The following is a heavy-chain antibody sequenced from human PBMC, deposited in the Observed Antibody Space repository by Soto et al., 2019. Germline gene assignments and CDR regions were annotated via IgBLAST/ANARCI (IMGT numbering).Heavy chain of an antibody. Sequence: PSETLSLTCTVSGGSISSSSYYWGWIRQPPGKGLEWIGSIYYSGSTYYNPSLKSRVTISVGTSKNQFSLKLSSVTAADTAVYYCAGTGYSRAHWGQGTLVTVSS. CDR2: IYYSGST. J-gene: IGHJ4*02. CDR1: GGSISSSSYY. CDR3: AGTGYSRAH. V-gene: IGHV4-39*01. D-gene: IGHD6-13*01.